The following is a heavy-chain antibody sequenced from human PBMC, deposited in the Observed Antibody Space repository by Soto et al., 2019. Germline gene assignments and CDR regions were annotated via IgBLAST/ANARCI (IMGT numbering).Heavy chain of an antibody. CDR2: IYYSGST. V-gene: IGHV4-39*01. Sequence: ETLSLTCTVSGGSISSSSYYWGWIRQPPGKGLEWIGSIYYSGSTYYNPSLKSRVTISVDTSKNQFSLKLSSVTAADTAVYYCAREVQLWLRYYYYGMDVWGQGTTVTVSS. J-gene: IGHJ6*02. CDR1: GGSISSSSYY. D-gene: IGHD5-18*01. CDR3: AREVQLWLRYYYYGMDV.